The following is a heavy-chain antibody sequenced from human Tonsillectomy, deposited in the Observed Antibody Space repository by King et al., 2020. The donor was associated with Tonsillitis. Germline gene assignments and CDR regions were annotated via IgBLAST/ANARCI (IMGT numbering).Heavy chain of an antibody. CDR1: GFSFRDYA. J-gene: IGHJ3*02. CDR3: ARDRGPIFHGSGVDAFDI. D-gene: IGHD3-10*01. V-gene: IGHV3-49*03. Sequence: VQLVESGGGLVQPGRSLRLPCTTSGFSFRDYAVSWFRQAPGKGLEWVGFIRSKAYGETTEYAASVKGRFKISRNDSESIAYLHVNSLKTEDTAVYYCARDRGPIFHGSGVDAFDIWGQGTMVTVSS. CDR2: IRSKAYGETT.